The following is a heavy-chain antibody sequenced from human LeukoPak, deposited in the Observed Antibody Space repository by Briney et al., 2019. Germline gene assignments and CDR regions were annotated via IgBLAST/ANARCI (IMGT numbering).Heavy chain of an antibody. J-gene: IGHJ6*02. CDR2: INSDGSST. D-gene: IGHD3-3*01. V-gene: IGHV3-74*01. Sequence: PGGSLRLSCAASGFTFSSYWMHWVRQAPGKGLVWVSRINSDGSSTSYADSVKGRFTISRDNAKNTLYLQMNSLRAEDTAVYYCARDFGTEMGSQTYYDFWSGYYRGYYYYGMDVWGQGTTVTVSS. CDR1: GFTFSSYW. CDR3: ARDFGTEMGSQTYYDFWSGYYRGYYYYGMDV.